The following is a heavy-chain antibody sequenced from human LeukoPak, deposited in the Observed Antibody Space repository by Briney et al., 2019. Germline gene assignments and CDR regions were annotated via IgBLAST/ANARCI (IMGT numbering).Heavy chain of an antibody. Sequence: PGGSLRLSCAASGFTFSSYWMSWVRQAPGKGLEWVANIKQDGSEKYYVDSVKGRFTISRDNAKNSLYLQMNGLRAEDTAVYYCAKEVGHNYYYYGMDVWGQGTTVTVSS. J-gene: IGHJ6*02. D-gene: IGHD1-26*01. CDR2: IKQDGSEK. V-gene: IGHV3-7*01. CDR1: GFTFSSYW. CDR3: AKEVGHNYYYYGMDV.